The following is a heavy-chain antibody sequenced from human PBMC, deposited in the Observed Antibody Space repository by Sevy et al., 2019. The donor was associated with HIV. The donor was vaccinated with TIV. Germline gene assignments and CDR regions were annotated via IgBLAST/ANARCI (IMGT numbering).Heavy chain of an antibody. V-gene: IGHV3-66*01. D-gene: IGHD3-22*01. J-gene: IGHJ4*02. CDR1: GFTVSSNY. Sequence: GGSLRLSCTASGFTVSSNYMSWVRQAPGKGLEWVSVIYRGRRTYYADSVKARFTFSIDDSKNTLYLQMNSLRAEDTGIYYCARDGDSSGYFRDYWGQGTLVTVSS. CDR2: IYRGRRT. CDR3: ARDGDSSGYFRDY.